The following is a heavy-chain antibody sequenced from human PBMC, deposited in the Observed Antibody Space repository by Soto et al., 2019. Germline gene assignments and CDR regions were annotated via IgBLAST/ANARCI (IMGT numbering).Heavy chain of an antibody. J-gene: IGHJ4*02. CDR3: ANALDY. Sequence: GRSLRLSCAASGFTFSSYAMHWVRQAPGKGLEYVSAISSNGGSTYYANSVKGRFTISRDNSKNTLYLQMGSLRAEDMAVYYCANALDYWGQGTLVTVSS. CDR2: ISSNGGST. V-gene: IGHV3-64*01. CDR1: GFTFSSYA.